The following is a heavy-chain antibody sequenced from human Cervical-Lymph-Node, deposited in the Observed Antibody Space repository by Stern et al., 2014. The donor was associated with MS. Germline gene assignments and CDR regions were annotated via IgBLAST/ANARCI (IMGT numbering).Heavy chain of an antibody. CDR2: ISTDTGGA. Sequence: VQLVESGAEVKKPGASVKVSCKASGYSFTAYFIHWVRQAPGQGLEWMGWISTDTGGANYAQRFQGRVTMTRDTSISTTYMDLSRLRSDDTAVYYCARDRGSHSDYWGQGTLVTVSS. CDR1: GYSFTAYF. V-gene: IGHV1-2*02. D-gene: IGHD1-26*01. J-gene: IGHJ4*02. CDR3: ARDRGSHSDY.